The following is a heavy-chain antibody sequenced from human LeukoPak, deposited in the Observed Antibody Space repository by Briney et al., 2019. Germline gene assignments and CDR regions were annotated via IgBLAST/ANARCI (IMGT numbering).Heavy chain of an antibody. J-gene: IGHJ4*02. V-gene: IGHV4-34*01. CDR2: INQSGST. D-gene: IGHD2/OR15-2a*01. Sequence: SETLSLTCAVYRGSFSGYYWRWIRQPPGKGLEWIGEINQSGSTNYNPSLKSRVTISVDTSKKQFSLKLSSVTAADTAVYYCAGHHPRNTVDFWGQGTLVTVSS. CDR3: AGHHPRNTVDF. CDR1: RGSFSGYY.